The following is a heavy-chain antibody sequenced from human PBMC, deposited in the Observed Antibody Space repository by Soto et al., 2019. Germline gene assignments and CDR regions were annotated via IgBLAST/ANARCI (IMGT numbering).Heavy chain of an antibody. D-gene: IGHD3-10*01. J-gene: IGHJ6*02. Sequence: SETLSLTCTVSGGSISSYSWSWIRQPPGKGLEWIGCIYYSGSTNYNPSLKSRVTISVDTSKSQFSLKLSSVTAADTAVYYCARLLNLDRAYGMDVWRQGTTVTVSS. CDR3: ARLLNLDRAYGMDV. V-gene: IGHV4-59*01. CDR2: IYYSGST. CDR1: GGSISSYS.